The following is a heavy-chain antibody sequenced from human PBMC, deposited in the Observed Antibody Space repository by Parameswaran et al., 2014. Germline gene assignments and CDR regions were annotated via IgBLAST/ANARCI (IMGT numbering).Heavy chain of an antibody. J-gene: IGHJ5*02. V-gene: IGHV4-39*07. D-gene: IGHD3/OR15-3a*01. CDR3: ARDYGHDFWNGYSENWFDP. Sequence: VRQCPGKGLEWIGSIYYSGTTYYDPSFTNRVTISVDTAKNQFSLRLTSLTAADTAVYYCARDYGHDFWNGYSENWFDPWGQGILVTVSS. CDR2: IYYSGTT.